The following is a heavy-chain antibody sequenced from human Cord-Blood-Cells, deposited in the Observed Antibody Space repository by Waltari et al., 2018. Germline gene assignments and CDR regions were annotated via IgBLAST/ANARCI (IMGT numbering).Heavy chain of an antibody. V-gene: IGHV4-30-4*01. Sequence: QVQLQESGPGLAKPSQTLSLPCTVSGGSIRSGAYSRRWTGQPPGKGLEWSGYIYYSGSTYYNPSLKSRVTKSVDTSKNQFSLKLSSVTAADTAVYYCARNLNYEDIYFDYWGQGTLVTVSS. J-gene: IGHJ4*02. CDR3: ARNLNYEDIYFDY. D-gene: IGHD2-15*01. CDR2: IYYSGST. CDR1: GGSIRSGAYS.